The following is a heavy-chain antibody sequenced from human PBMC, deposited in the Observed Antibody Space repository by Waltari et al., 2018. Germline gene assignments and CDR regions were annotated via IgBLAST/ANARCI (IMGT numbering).Heavy chain of an antibody. V-gene: IGHV1-69*13. D-gene: IGHD2-15*01. CDR1: GGTFRSYP. Sequence: QVQLVQSGAEVKKPGSSVKVSCKASGGTFRSYPISWVRRPPGQGLEWMGGIIPIFGTANYAQKFQGRVTITADESTSTAYMELSSLRSEDTAVYYCARDSVARADYYYYGMDVWGQGTTVTVSS. CDR2: IIPIFGTA. J-gene: IGHJ6*02. CDR3: ARDSVARADYYYYGMDV.